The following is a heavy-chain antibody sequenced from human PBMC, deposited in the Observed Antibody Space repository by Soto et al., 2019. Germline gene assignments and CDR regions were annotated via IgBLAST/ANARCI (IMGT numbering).Heavy chain of an antibody. CDR3: ARVAXGTGDREDPDYYYGMDV. J-gene: IGHJ6*02. CDR2: INPSGGST. V-gene: IGHV1-46*01. D-gene: IGHD1-1*01. Sequence: ASVKVSCKASGYTFTSYYMHWVRQAPGQGLEWMGIINPSGGSTSYAQKFQGRVTMTRDTSTSTVYMELSSLRSEDTAVYYCARVAXGTGDREDPDYYYGMDVWGQGTTVTVSS. CDR1: GYTFTSYY.